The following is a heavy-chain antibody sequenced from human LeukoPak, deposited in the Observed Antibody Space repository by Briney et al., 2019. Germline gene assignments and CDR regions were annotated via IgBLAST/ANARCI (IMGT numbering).Heavy chain of an antibody. J-gene: IGHJ5*02. CDR3: ARDRCSSTSCYYWFDP. D-gene: IGHD2-2*01. Sequence: ASVKVSCKASGYTFTGHYMHWVRQAPGQGLEWMGWINPNSGGTNYAQKFQGRVTMTRDTSISTAYMELSRLRSDDTAVYYCARDRCSSTSCYYWFDPWGQGTLVTVSS. CDR2: INPNSGGT. V-gene: IGHV1-2*02. CDR1: GYTFTGHY.